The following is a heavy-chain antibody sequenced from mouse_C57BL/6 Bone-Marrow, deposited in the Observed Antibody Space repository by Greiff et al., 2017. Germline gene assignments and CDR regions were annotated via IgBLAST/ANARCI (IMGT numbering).Heavy chain of an antibody. V-gene: IGHV3-6*01. Sequence: EVQLQQSGPGLVKPSQSLSLTCSVTGYSITSGYYWNWIRQFPGNKLEWMGYISYDGSNNYNPSLKNRISITRDTSKNQFFLKLNSVTTEDTATYYCARGGRYRYWYFDVWGTGTTVTVSS. CDR3: ARGGRYRYWYFDV. J-gene: IGHJ1*03. CDR2: ISYDGSN. CDR1: GYSITSGYY. D-gene: IGHD1-1*01.